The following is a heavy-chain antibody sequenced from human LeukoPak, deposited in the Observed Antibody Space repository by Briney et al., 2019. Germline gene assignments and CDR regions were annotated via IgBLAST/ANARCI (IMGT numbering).Heavy chain of an antibody. CDR3: ARDLGSDLDHAGSVAFDI. J-gene: IGHJ3*02. CDR1: GYTFTSYY. CDR2: INPSGGST. V-gene: IGHV1-46*01. Sequence: ASVKVSCKASGYTFTSYYMHWVRQAPGQGLEWMGIINPSGGSTSYAQKFQGRVTMTRDTSTSTVYMELSSLRSEDTAVYYCARDLGSDLDHAGSVAFDIWGQGTMVTVSS. D-gene: IGHD5-12*01.